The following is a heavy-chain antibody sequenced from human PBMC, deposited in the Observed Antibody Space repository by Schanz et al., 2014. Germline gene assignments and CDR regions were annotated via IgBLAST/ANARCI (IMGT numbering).Heavy chain of an antibody. V-gene: IGHV3-33*01. CDR3: ARRYSGRYCFDY. CDR1: GFTFSSYG. Sequence: QVQLVESGGGVVQPGRSLRLSCATSGFTFSSYGMHWVRQAPGKWLEWVAYIRFDASAKYYGDSVEGRFTISRDNAKNSLSLQMDRLRDEDTAVYYCARRYSGRYCFDYWGQGTLVAVSS. J-gene: IGHJ4*02. CDR2: IRFDASAK. D-gene: IGHD1-26*01.